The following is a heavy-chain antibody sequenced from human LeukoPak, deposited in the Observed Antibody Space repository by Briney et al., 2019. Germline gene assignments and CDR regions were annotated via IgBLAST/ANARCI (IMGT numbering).Heavy chain of an antibody. CDR3: AKSDRGIATAGLVH. Sequence: PSETPSLTCTVSGGSISSSSYFWGWIRQPPGKGLEWIGSVYYTGSTYYNPSLRSRVTISVDTSKNQFSLQLSAVTAADTAVYFCAKSDRGIATAGLVHWGQGSLVTVSS. CDR1: GGSISSSSYF. J-gene: IGHJ4*02. V-gene: IGHV4-39*07. D-gene: IGHD6-13*01. CDR2: VYYTGST.